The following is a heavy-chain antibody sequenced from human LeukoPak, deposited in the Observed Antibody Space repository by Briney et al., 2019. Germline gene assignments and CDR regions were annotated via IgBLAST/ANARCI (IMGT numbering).Heavy chain of an antibody. D-gene: IGHD3-10*01. CDR3: VRDHRRVRGVITLYYYYMDV. Sequence: SETLSLTCTVSGGSISSYYWSWIRQPAGKGLEWIGRIYTSGSTNYNPSLKSRVTMSVDTSKNQFSLKLSSVTAADTAVYYCVRDHRRVRGVITLYYYYMDVWGKGTTVTISS. CDR2: IYTSGST. V-gene: IGHV4-4*07. CDR1: GGSISSYY. J-gene: IGHJ6*03.